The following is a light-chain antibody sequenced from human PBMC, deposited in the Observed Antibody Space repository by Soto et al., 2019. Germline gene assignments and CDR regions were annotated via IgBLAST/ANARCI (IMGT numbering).Light chain of an antibody. CDR2: DVT. CDR1: SSDVGGYNY. J-gene: IGLJ1*01. Sequence: QSALTQPASVSGSPGQSITISCTGTSSDVGGYNYVSWYQQHPGKAPKLMIYDVTNRPSGVSSRFSGSKSGNTASLTISWLQAEDEADYYCASYTSSATYVIGTGTKVTVL. CDR3: ASYTSSATYV. V-gene: IGLV2-14*01.